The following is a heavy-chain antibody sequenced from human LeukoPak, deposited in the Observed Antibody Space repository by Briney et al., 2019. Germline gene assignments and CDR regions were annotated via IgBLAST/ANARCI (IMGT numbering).Heavy chain of an antibody. Sequence: GGSLRLSCAASGFTFSSYSMNWVRQAPGKGLEWVSSISSSSSYIYYADSVKGRFTISRDNAKNSLYLQMNSLRAEDTAVYYCARVGWGYCTNGVCLYYYYMDVWGKGTTVTVSS. V-gene: IGHV3-21*01. D-gene: IGHD2-8*01. J-gene: IGHJ6*03. CDR2: ISSSSSYI. CDR3: ARVGWGYCTNGVCLYYYYMDV. CDR1: GFTFSSYS.